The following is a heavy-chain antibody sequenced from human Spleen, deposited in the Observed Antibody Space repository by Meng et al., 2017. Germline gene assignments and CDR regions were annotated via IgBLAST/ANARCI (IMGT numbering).Heavy chain of an antibody. D-gene: IGHD1-1*01. V-gene: IGHV4-39*07. CDR3: AAQLDRSLVD. J-gene: IGHJ4*02. CDR2: IYYSGST. Sequence: GSLRLSCTVSGGSISGSTYYWGWIRQPPGKGLEWIGSIYYSGSTYYNPSLKSRVTVSVDTSKNQFSLKLSSVTAADTAVYYCAAQLDRSLVDWGQGTLVTVSS. CDR1: GGSISGSTYY.